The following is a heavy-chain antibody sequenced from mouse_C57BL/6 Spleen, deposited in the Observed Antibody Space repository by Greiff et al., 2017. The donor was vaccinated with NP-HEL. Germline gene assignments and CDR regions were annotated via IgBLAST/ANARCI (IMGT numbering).Heavy chain of an antibody. V-gene: IGHV1-64*01. CDR3: ARGGYGYDGFAY. Sequence: QVQLQQPGAELVKPGASVKLSCKASGYTFTSYWMHWVKQRPGQGLEWIGMIHPNSGSTNYNEKFKSKATLTVDKSSSTAYMQLSSLTSEDSAVYVCARGGYGYDGFAYWGQGTLVTVSA. D-gene: IGHD2-2*01. CDR1: GYTFTSYW. CDR2: IHPNSGST. J-gene: IGHJ3*01.